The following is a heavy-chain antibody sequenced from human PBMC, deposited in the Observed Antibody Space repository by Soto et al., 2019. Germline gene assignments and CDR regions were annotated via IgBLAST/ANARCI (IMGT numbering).Heavy chain of an antibody. CDR3: ARDRDYCSGGSCYGRLLPEV. V-gene: IGHV4-31*03. D-gene: IGHD2-15*01. CDR2: IYYSGST. CDR1: GGSISSGGYY. Sequence: SETLSLTCTVSGGSISSGGYYWSWIRQHPGKGLEWIGYIYYSGSTYYNPSLKSRVTISVDTSKNQFSLKLSSVTAADTAVYYCARDRDYCSGGSCYGRLLPEVWGKGTTVTVSS. J-gene: IGHJ6*04.